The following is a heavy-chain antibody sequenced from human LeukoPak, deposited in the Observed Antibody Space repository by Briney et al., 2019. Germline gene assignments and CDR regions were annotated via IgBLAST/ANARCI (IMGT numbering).Heavy chain of an antibody. Sequence: PGGSLRLSCAASGFTFSSYSMNWVRQAPGKGLEWVSSISSSSSYIYYADSVKGRFTISRDNAKNSLYLQMNSLRAEDTAVYYCARGTRITMVRGVSLNYGMDVWGKGTTVTVSS. V-gene: IGHV3-21*01. CDR3: ARGTRITMVRGVSLNYGMDV. J-gene: IGHJ6*04. D-gene: IGHD3-10*01. CDR2: ISSSSSYI. CDR1: GFTFSSYS.